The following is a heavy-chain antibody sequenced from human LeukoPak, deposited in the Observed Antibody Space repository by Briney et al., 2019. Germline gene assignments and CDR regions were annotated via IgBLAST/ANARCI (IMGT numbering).Heavy chain of an antibody. D-gene: IGHD4-17*01. V-gene: IGHV4-39*07. Sequence: SETLSLTCTASGGSVSSSNFYWAWIRQPPGKGLEWIGSIYYTGNTFYNPSLKSRGTLSIDTSKNQFSLKLTSVTAADTAVYYCASPSLMSGEQSYFDFWGQGTLVSVSA. J-gene: IGHJ4*02. CDR3: ASPSLMSGEQSYFDF. CDR2: IYYTGNT. CDR1: GGSVSSSNFY.